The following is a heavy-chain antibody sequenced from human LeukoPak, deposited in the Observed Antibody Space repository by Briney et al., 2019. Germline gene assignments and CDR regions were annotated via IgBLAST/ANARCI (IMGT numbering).Heavy chain of an antibody. CDR1: GSPLRTNA. V-gene: IGHV3-23*01. Sequence: PGGSLRPPLAAPGSPLRTNAMGWARQAQGKGRGGVQAIRGGGGSTYYADSVKGRFTISRDNSKNTLYLQMNSLRAEDTAVYYCAKDREDEPRNYYGSGRPDYWGQGTLVTVSS. CDR2: IRGGGGST. CDR3: AKDREDEPRNYYGSGRPDY. J-gene: IGHJ4*02. D-gene: IGHD3-10*01.